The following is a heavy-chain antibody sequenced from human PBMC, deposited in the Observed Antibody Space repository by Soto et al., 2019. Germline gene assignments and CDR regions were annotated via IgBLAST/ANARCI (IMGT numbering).Heavy chain of an antibody. Sequence: SETLSLTCTVSGASITGTSYWSWIRQPAGKGLEWIGRFSLSGTTNYNPSLRSRVTMSADVSKNQFSLRLTSVTAADTALYYCARGMTPPGAPTWYYFDSWGQGTLVTVSS. CDR2: FSLSGTT. CDR1: GASITGTSY. V-gene: IGHV4-4*07. D-gene: IGHD2-8*02. CDR3: ARGMTPPGAPTWYYFDS. J-gene: IGHJ4*02.